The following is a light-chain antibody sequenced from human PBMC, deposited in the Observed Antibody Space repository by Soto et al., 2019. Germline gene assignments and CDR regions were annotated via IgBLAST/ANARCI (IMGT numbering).Light chain of an antibody. CDR3: GAWDDGMNAWA. V-gene: IGLV1-44*01. CDR2: SSD. CDR1: SSNIGRNT. Sequence: QSVLTQPPSASGTPGQRVTISCSGSSSNIGRNTVKWYRQLPGTAAQLLIGSSDQRPSGVPDRFSGSHSGTTASLAISGLQSEEEADYICGAWDDGMNAWAFGGGTKLTVL. J-gene: IGLJ3*02.